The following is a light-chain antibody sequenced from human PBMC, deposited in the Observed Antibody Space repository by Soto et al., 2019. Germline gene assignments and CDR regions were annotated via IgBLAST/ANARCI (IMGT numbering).Light chain of an antibody. CDR1: QDISKY. J-gene: IGKJ2*01. CDR3: QQYDQPPYT. V-gene: IGKV1-33*01. Sequence: DIQMTQSPSSLSATVGDRVTITCQASQDISKYLNWYQQKPGKAPTLLIYDASNLETGVHSRFSGSGSGTDFRLTINSLQPEDIATYYCQQYDQPPYTFGQGTKLEI. CDR2: DAS.